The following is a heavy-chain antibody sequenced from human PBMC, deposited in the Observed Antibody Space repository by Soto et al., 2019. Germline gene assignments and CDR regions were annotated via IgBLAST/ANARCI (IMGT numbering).Heavy chain of an antibody. D-gene: IGHD1-1*01. CDR1: GFTFSSHG. J-gene: IGHJ4*02. V-gene: IGHV3-33*01. CDR2: IWYDGSNK. CDR3: ARDTENGLDY. Sequence: PGGSLRLSCAASGFTFSSHGMHWVRQAPGKGLEWVAYIWYDGSNKNFADSVKGRSTISRDDSKNTLYLQMNSLGAEDTAVYYCARDTENGLDYWGQGTLVTVSS.